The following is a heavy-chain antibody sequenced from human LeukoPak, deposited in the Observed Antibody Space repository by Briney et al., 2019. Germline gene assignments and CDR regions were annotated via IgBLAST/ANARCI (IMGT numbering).Heavy chain of an antibody. J-gene: IGHJ4*02. D-gene: IGHD3-10*01. CDR1: GFTSTSHD. CDR3: TRGLTGGLDS. CDR2: ISGTGGST. V-gene: IGHV3-64*01. Sequence: GGSLSLSCGASGFTSTSHDMHWVRQAPGKGLEYVSGISGTGGSTYYANSVKGRFIISRDNSKNTLYLQMGSLRAEDMAVYYCTRGLTGGLDSWGQGTRVPLSS.